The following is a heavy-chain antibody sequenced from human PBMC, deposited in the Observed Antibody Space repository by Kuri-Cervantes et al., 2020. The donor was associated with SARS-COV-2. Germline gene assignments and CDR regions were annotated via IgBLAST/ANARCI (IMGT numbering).Heavy chain of an antibody. V-gene: IGHV1-2*02. CDR2: INPNSGGT. Sequence: ASVKVSCKASGYTFTGYYMHWVRQAPGQGLEWMGWINPNSGGTNYAQKFQGRVTMTRDTSISTAYMELSRPRSDDTAVYYCAREGIAVAGTFDWGQGTLVTVSS. D-gene: IGHD6-19*01. CDR1: GYTFTGYY. CDR3: AREGIAVAGTFD. J-gene: IGHJ4*02.